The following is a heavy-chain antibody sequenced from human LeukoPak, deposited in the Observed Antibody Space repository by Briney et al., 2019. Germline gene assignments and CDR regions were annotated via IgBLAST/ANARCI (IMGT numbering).Heavy chain of an antibody. Sequence: PSETLSLTCTVSGGSISSGGYYWSWIRQPPGKGLEWIGYIYYSGSTYYNPSLKSRVTISVDTSKNQFSLKLSSVTAADTAVYYCAGSTVIAKDYFDYWGQGTLVTVSS. CDR3: AGSTVIAKDYFDY. J-gene: IGHJ4*02. CDR1: GGSISSGGYY. V-gene: IGHV4-30-4*08. CDR2: IYYSGST. D-gene: IGHD4-17*01.